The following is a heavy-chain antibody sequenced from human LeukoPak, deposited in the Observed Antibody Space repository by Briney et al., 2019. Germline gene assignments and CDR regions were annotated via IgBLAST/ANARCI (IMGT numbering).Heavy chain of an antibody. CDR3: ASDGGTDFWSGSDY. Sequence: PSETLSLTCAVYGGSFSGYYWRWIRQPPGKGLEWIGEINHSGSTNYNPSLKSRVTISVDTSKNQFSLKLSSVTAADTAVYYCASDGGTDFWSGSDYWGQGTLVTVSS. CDR2: INHSGST. V-gene: IGHV4-34*01. D-gene: IGHD3-3*01. CDR1: GGSFSGYY. J-gene: IGHJ4*02.